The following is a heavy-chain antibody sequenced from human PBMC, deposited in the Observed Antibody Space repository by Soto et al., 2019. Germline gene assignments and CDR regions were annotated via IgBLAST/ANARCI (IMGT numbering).Heavy chain of an antibody. J-gene: IGHJ5*02. CDR1: GGSISSGGYS. Sequence: QLQLQESGSGLVKPSQTLSLTCAVSGGSISSGGYSWSWIRQPPGKGLEWIGYSYHSGSTYYNPSLKSRVTISVDRSKNQFSLKLSSVTAADTAVYYCARERRYQSDWFDPWGQGPLVTVSS. D-gene: IGHD2-2*01. CDR3: ARERRYQSDWFDP. V-gene: IGHV4-30-2*01. CDR2: SYHSGST.